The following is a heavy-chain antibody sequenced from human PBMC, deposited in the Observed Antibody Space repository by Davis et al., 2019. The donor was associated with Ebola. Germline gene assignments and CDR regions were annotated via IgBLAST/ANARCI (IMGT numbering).Heavy chain of an antibody. D-gene: IGHD3-22*01. CDR2: IWYDGSNK. CDR1: GFTFSGSA. J-gene: IGHJ4*02. Sequence: GGSLRLSCAASGFTFSGSAMHWVRQAPGKGLEWVAVIWYDGSNKYYADSVKGRFTISRDNSKNTLYLQMNSLRAEDTAVYYCARVDSSGSPDYWGQGTLVTVSS. V-gene: IGHV3-33*08. CDR3: ARVDSSGSPDY.